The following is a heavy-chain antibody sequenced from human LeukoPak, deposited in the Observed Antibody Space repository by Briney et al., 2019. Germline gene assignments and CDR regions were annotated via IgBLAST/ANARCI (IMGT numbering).Heavy chain of an antibody. CDR1: GGSISSYY. V-gene: IGHV4-4*07. CDR2: IYTSGST. Sequence: SETLSLTCTVSGGSISSYYWSWIRQPAGKGLEWIGRIYTSGSTTYNPPLMSRGALSVDTSKNQFSLKLSSVTAADTAVYYCARARSKGYYYDSSGYYGGYFDYWGQGTLVTVSS. CDR3: ARARSKGYYYDSSGYYGGYFDY. J-gene: IGHJ4*02. D-gene: IGHD3-22*01.